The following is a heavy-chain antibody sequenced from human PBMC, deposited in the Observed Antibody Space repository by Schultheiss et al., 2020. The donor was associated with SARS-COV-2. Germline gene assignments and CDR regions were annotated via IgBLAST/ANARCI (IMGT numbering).Heavy chain of an antibody. V-gene: IGHV3-23*01. CDR1: GFTFSSYA. CDR2: ISGSGGST. D-gene: IGHD4-23*01. CDR3: ASIRDTVVTLDP. Sequence: GESLKISCAASGFTFSSYAMSWVRQAPGKGLEWVSAISGSGGSTYYADSVKGRFTISRDNSKNTLYLQMNSLRAEDTAVYYCASIRDTVVTLDPWGQGTLVTVSS. J-gene: IGHJ5*02.